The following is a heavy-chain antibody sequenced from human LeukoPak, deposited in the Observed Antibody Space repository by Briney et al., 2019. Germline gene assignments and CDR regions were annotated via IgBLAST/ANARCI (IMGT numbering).Heavy chain of an antibody. V-gene: IGHV4-39*01. CDR2: IYYSGST. CDR1: GGSISSSSYY. Sequence: SETLSLTCTVSGGSISSSSYYWGWIRQPPGKGLEWIGSIYYSGSTYYNPSLKSRVTISVDTSKNQFSLKLSSVTAADTAVYYCARHTSRVSGNAFDIWGQGTMVTVSS. CDR3: ARHTSRVSGNAFDI. D-gene: IGHD3-10*01. J-gene: IGHJ3*02.